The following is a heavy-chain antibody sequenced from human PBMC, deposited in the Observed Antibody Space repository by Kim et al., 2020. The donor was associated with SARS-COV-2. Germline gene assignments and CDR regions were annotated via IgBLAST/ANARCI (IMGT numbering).Heavy chain of an antibody. CDR3: ARALLGAYYYGSGSYLTLAY. J-gene: IGHJ4*02. CDR2: INAGNGNT. V-gene: IGHV1-3*01. CDR1: GYTFTSYA. D-gene: IGHD3-10*01. Sequence: ASVKVSCKASGYTFTSYAMHWVRQAPGQRLEWMGWINAGNGNTKYSQKFQGRVTITRDTSASTAYMELSSLRSEDTAVYYCARALLGAYYYGSGSYLTLAYWGQGTLVTVSS.